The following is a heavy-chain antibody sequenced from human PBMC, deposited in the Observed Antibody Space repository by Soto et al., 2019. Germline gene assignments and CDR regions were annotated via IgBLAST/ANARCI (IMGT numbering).Heavy chain of an antibody. CDR1: GYTFTSYG. D-gene: IGHD4-17*01. J-gene: IGHJ6*02. CDR3: ARGEGTVTTNYYYGMDV. V-gene: IGHV1-18*01. Sequence: GPSVKVSCKASGYTFTSYGISWVRQAPGQGLEWMGWISAYNGNTNYAQKLQGRVTMTTDTSTSTVYMELSSLRSEDTAVYYCARGEGTVTTNYYYGMDVWGQGTTVTVSS. CDR2: ISAYNGNT.